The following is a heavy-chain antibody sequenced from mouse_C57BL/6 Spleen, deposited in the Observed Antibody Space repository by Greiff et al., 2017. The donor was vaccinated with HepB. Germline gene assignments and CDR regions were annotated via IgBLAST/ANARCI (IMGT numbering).Heavy chain of an antibody. Sequence: EVQLQQSGAELVKPGASVKLSCTASGFNIKDYYMHWVKQRTEQGLEWIGRIDPEDDETKYAPKFQGKATITADTSSNTAYLQLSSLTSEDTAVYYCARYYYYGSSYDWYFDVWGTGTTVTVSS. D-gene: IGHD1-1*01. CDR2: IDPEDDET. V-gene: IGHV14-2*01. CDR3: ARYYYYGSSYDWYFDV. J-gene: IGHJ1*03. CDR1: GFNIKDYY.